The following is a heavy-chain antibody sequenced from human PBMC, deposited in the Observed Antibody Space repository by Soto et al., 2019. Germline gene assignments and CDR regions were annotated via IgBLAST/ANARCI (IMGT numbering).Heavy chain of an antibody. J-gene: IGHJ4*02. V-gene: IGHV3-23*01. Sequence: GGSLRLSCAASGFTFRSYAMSWVRQAPGKGLEWVSAISGSGGSTYYADSVKGRFTISRDNSKNTLYLQMSSLRADDTAVYYCAKDEERGGWELIIGLDYWGQGTLVTVSS. CDR3: AKDEERGGWELIIGLDY. CDR2: ISGSGGST. CDR1: GFTFRSYA. D-gene: IGHD1-26*01.